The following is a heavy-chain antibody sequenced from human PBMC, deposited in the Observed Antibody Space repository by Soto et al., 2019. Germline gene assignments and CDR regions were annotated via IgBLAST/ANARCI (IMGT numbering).Heavy chain of an antibody. Sequence: LSLTCSVSGASITNYYWTWIRQSPGKGLEWIGYIYYGGTSNYNSSLKGRVTVSVDMSTNQFSLTLNSVTAADTAVYYCAMYYGHGQDYWGQGTLVTVSS. CDR3: AMYYGHGQDY. CDR1: GASITNYY. CDR2: IYYGGTS. J-gene: IGHJ4*02. D-gene: IGHD3-10*01. V-gene: IGHV4-59*01.